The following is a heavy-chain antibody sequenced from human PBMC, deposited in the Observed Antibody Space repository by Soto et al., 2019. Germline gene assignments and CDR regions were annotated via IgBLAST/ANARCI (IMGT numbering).Heavy chain of an antibody. D-gene: IGHD2-21*02. J-gene: IGHJ6*04. V-gene: IGHV4-59*01. CDR2: IYHSGAT. CDR1: HGSINSYY. CDR3: ARDYNGVVAAAREPVGLDV. Sequence: QVQLQESGPGLVKPSETLSLTCTVSHGSINSYYWSWIRQPPGKGLEWIGHIYHSGATTYNPSLKSRVTISVDTTKSQFSLRLKSVTTADTAVYYCARDYNGVVAAAREPVGLDVWGKGTTVTVSS.